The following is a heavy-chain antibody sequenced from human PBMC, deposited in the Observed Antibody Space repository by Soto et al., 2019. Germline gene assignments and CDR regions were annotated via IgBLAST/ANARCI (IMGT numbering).Heavy chain of an antibody. CDR1: GFTFSSYS. CDR3: ATVRIAARQHQLDC. V-gene: IGHV3-21*01. CDR2: ISSSSSYI. J-gene: IGHJ4*02. Sequence: EVQLVESGGGLVKPGGSLRLSCAASGFTFSSYSMNWVRQAPGKGLEWVSSISSSSSYIYYADSVKGRFTISRDNAKNSLYLQMNCLRAEVTAVYYCATVRIAARQHQLDCWGQGTLVTFSS. D-gene: IGHD6-6*01.